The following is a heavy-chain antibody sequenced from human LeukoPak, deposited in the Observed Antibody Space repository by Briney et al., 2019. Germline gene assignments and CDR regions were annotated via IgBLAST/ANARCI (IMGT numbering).Heavy chain of an antibody. D-gene: IGHD3-10*01. CDR1: GGSFSGYY. CDR3: ARSQWFGGWFDP. CDR2: INHSGST. V-gene: IGHV4-34*01. J-gene: IGHJ5*02. Sequence: SETLSLTCAVYGGSFSGYYWSWIRQPPGKGLEWIGEINHSGSTNYNPSLKSRVTISVDTSKNQFSLKLSSVTAADTAVYYCARSQWFGGWFDPWGQGTLVTVSS.